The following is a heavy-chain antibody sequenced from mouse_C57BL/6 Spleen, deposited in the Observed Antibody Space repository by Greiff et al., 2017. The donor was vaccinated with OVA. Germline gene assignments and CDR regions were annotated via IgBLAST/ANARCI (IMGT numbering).Heavy chain of an antibody. CDR1: GYSFTGYY. D-gene: IGHD1-1*01. V-gene: IGHV1-42*01. J-gene: IGHJ3*01. Sequence: EVKLVESGPELVKPGASVKISCKASGYSFTGYYMNWVKQSPEKSLEWIGEINPSTGGTTYNQKFKAKATLTVDKSSSTAYMQLKSLTSEDSAVYYCARLGYYEGLFAYWGQGTLVTVSA. CDR3: ARLGYYEGLFAY. CDR2: INPSTGGT.